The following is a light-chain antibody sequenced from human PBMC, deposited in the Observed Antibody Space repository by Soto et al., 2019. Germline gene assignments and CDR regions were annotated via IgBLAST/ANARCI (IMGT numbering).Light chain of an antibody. CDR3: QQYNNWPFT. CDR1: QSVSSN. Sequence: EIVMTQSPATLSVSPGERATLSFSASQSVSSNLAWYQQKPGQAPRLLIYGASTRATGIPARFSGSGSGREFTLTISSLQSEDFAVYYCQQYNNWPFTFGPGTKVDIK. CDR2: GAS. V-gene: IGKV3D-15*01. J-gene: IGKJ3*01.